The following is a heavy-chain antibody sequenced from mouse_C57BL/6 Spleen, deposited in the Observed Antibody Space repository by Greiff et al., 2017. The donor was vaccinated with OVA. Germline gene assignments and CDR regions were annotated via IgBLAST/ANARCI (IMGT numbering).Heavy chain of an antibody. J-gene: IGHJ3*01. D-gene: IGHD2-4*01. CDR1: GYSITSGYD. CDR2: ISYSGST. Sequence: DVKLQESGPGMVKPSQSLSLTCTVTGYSITSGYDWHWIRHFPGNKLEWMGYISYSGSTNYNPSLKSRISITHDTSKNHFFLKLNSVTTEDTATYYCAREESTYYDYGGFAYWGQGTLVTVSA. V-gene: IGHV3-1*01. CDR3: AREESTYYDYGGFAY.